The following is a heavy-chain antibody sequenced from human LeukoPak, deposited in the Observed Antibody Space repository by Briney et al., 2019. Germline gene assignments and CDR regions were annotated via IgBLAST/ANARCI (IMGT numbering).Heavy chain of an antibody. J-gene: IGHJ4*02. Sequence: GGSLRLSCAASGFTFSNSWMSWVRQAPGKGLEWVATIKPDGSAQYYVDSVKGRFTISRDNAKNSLFLQMNSLRAEDTAVYYCAREGDIVVVVAATRSYFDYWGQGTLVTVSS. CDR1: GFTFSNSW. D-gene: IGHD2-15*01. CDR3: AREGDIVVVVAATRSYFDY. V-gene: IGHV3-7*01. CDR2: IKPDGSAQ.